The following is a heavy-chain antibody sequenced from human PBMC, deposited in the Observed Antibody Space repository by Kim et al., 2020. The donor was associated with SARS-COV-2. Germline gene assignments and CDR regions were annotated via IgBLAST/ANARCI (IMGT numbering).Heavy chain of an antibody. D-gene: IGHD3-10*01. CDR1: GFSFSYYG. CDR3: ASPYYDGSGSYYRGGDNYYYYGMDV. J-gene: IGHJ6*02. V-gene: IGHV3-33*01. CDR2: IWYDGTNK. Sequence: GGSLRLSCAASGFSFSYYGMHWVRPSPGKGLEWVAVIWYDGTNKYYADSVKGRFTISRDNSKNTLYLQMNSLRAEDTAVYYCASPYYDGSGSYYRGGDNYYYYGMDVWGQGTTVTVSS.